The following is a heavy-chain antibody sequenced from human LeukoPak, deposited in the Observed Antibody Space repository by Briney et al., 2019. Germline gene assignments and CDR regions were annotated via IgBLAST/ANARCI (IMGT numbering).Heavy chain of an antibody. J-gene: IGHJ4*02. Sequence: PSETLSLTCTVSGGSISSYYWSWIRQPPGKGLEWIGYIYYSGSTNYNPSLKSRVTISVDTSKNHFSLKLSSVTAADTAVYYCARWAGTGDFDYWGQGTLVTVSS. V-gene: IGHV4-59*01. D-gene: IGHD3-10*01. CDR3: ARWAGTGDFDY. CDR2: IYYSGST. CDR1: GGSISSYY.